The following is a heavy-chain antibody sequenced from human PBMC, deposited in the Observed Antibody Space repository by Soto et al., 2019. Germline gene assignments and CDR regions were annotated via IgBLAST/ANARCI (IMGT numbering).Heavy chain of an antibody. D-gene: IGHD4-17*01. Sequence: SVKFSCKASGFTFTSSAVQWVRQARGQRLEWIGWIVVGSGNTNYAQKFQERVTITRDMSTSTAYMELSSLRSEDTAVYYCAAGRATVVPDYYYYGLDVWGQGTTVTVSS. V-gene: IGHV1-58*01. CDR2: IVVGSGNT. J-gene: IGHJ6*02. CDR3: AAGRATVVPDYYYYGLDV. CDR1: GFTFTSSA.